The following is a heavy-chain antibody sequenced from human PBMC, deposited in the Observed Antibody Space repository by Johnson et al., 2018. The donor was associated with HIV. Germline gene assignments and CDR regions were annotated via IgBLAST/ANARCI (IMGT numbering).Heavy chain of an antibody. CDR2: IKSRANSGTA. Sequence: EVQLVESGGGLVQPGGSLRLSCAASGFTFSSYAMHWVRQAPGKGLEWVGRIKSRANSGTAAYAAPVRGRFTFSTAASKTTLYLRMNSLKTEDTGVYYCTTGRYGSDAFDGRGRGTVGSV. D-gene: IGHD3-9*01. V-gene: IGHV3-15*01. CDR1: GFTFSSYA. CDR3: TTGRYGSDAFDG. J-gene: IGHJ3*01.